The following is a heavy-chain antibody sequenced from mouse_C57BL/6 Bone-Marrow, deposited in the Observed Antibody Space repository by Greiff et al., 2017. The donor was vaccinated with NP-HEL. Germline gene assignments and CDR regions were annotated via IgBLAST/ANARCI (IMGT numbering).Heavy chain of an antibody. J-gene: IGHJ4*01. D-gene: IGHD2-2*01. CDR1: GYSITSDY. CDR3: AISSMVTPHYYAMDY. V-gene: IGHV3-8*01. Sequence: EVQLVESGPGLAKPSQTLSLTCSVTGYSITSDYWNWIRKFPGNKLEYMGYISYSGSTYYNPSLQSRNSLTRDTSKNQYYLQLNSVTTEDTATYYCAISSMVTPHYYAMDYWGQGTSVTVSS. CDR2: ISYSGST.